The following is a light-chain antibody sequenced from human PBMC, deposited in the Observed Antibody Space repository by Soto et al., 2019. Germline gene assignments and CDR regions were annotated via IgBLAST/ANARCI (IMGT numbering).Light chain of an antibody. CDR1: SSDVGGYNY. Sequence: QSVLTQPPSVSGSPGQSVTISCTGTSSDVGGYNYVSWYQQHPGKAPKVMIYDVSQRPSGVPDRFSGSKSGNTASLTISGLQAEDEADYYCCSSAGDYTVVFGGGTKVTVL. J-gene: IGLJ2*01. CDR2: DVS. V-gene: IGLV2-11*01. CDR3: CSSAGDYTVV.